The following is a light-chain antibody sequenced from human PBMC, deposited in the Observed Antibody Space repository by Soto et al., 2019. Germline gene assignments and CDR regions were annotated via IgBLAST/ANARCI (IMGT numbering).Light chain of an antibody. CDR1: QSVSSN. V-gene: IGKV3-15*01. J-gene: IGKJ1*01. CDR2: GAS. CDR3: QQYNNWPWT. Sequence: EIVMTQSPATLSVSPGERATLSCRASQSVSSNLAWYQQKPGQVPRLLIYGASNIATVIPARFSGSGSGTDFTLTISSLQSEDFAVYYCQQYNNWPWTFGQGTKVDIK.